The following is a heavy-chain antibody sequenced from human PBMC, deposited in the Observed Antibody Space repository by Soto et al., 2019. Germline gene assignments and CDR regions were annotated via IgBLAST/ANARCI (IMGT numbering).Heavy chain of an antibody. J-gene: IGHJ4*02. CDR2: IHYSGST. Sequence: SETLSLTCTVSGGSITSYYWSWIRQPPGKGLEWIGDIHYSGSTNYNPSLKSRVTISTDTSKNQFSLNLSSVTAADTAVYYCARDPISARPFFDYWGQGTRVTVSS. CDR1: GGSITSYY. V-gene: IGHV4-59*01. CDR3: ARDPISARPFFDY. D-gene: IGHD6-6*01.